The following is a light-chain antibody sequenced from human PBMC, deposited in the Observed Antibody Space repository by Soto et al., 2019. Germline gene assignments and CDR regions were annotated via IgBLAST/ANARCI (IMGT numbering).Light chain of an antibody. CDR1: QTIGTY. J-gene: IGKJ1*01. Sequence: IQMTQSPSSLSASVGDRISITCRASQTIGTYLNWYQQIPGKAPKLLIYASSSLQTGIPSRISGSGSGTHFTLTINSLQPEDFGTYYCQQSFNLPRTFGPGTKV. CDR2: ASS. CDR3: QQSFNLPRT. V-gene: IGKV1-39*01.